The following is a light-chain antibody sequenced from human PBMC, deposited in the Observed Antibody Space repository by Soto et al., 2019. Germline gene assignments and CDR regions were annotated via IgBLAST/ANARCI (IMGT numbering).Light chain of an antibody. CDR3: QQYGTSPPIS. J-gene: IGKJ3*01. V-gene: IGKV3-20*01. CDR2: GAS. Sequence: EVVLTQSPGTLSLSPGERATLSCRASQSVSSRYLAWYQQKPGQAPRLLIYGASSRATGIPDRFSGSGSGTDFTLTISRLEPEDFAVDYCQQYGTSPPISFGPGTKVDIK. CDR1: QSVSSRY.